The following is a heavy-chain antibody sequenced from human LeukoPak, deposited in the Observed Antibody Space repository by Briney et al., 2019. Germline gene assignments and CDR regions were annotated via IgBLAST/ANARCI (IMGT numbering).Heavy chain of an antibody. V-gene: IGHV3-21*01. Sequence: GGSLRLSCAASGFTFSSYSMNWVRQAPGQGLEWVSSTSSSSSYIYYADSVKGRFTISRDNAKNSLYLQMNSLRAEDTAVYYCARDEDTMIVVAFDIWGQGTMVTVSS. CDR1: GFTFSSYS. CDR2: TSSSSSYI. CDR3: ARDEDTMIVVAFDI. D-gene: IGHD3-22*01. J-gene: IGHJ3*02.